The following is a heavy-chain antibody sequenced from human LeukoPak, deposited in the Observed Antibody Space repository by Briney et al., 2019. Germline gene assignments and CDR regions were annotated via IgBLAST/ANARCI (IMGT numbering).Heavy chain of an antibody. Sequence: SETLSLTCTVSGGALSSYYWSWIRQPPGRGLEWIGYIYYSGSTNYNPSLKSRVTISVDTSKNQFSLKLSSVTAADTAEYYWARDERILTGYYNWNAFDIWGQGTMVTVSS. D-gene: IGHD3-9*01. J-gene: IGHJ3*02. CDR2: IYYSGST. CDR1: GGALSSYY. CDR3: ARDERILTGYYNWNAFDI. V-gene: IGHV4-59*01.